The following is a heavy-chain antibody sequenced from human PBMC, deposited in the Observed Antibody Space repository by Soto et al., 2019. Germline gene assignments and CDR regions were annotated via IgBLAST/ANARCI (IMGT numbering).Heavy chain of an antibody. CDR3: ARGIEGWYQGRYYYGMDV. J-gene: IGHJ6*02. CDR2: IYYSGST. CDR1: GGSVSSGSYY. Sequence: QVQLQESGPGLVKPSETLSLTCTVSGGSVSSGSYYWSWIRQPPGTGLEWIGYIYYSGSTTYNPSLKSRVTISVDTSKNQFSLKLSSVTAADTAVYYCARGIEGWYQGRYYYGMDVWGQGTTVTVSS. D-gene: IGHD6-19*01. V-gene: IGHV4-61*01.